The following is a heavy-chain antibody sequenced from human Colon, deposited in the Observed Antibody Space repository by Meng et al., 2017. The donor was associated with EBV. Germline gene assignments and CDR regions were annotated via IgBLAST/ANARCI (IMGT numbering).Heavy chain of an antibody. CDR1: GGSISSNNW. CDR2: IFHSGST. D-gene: IGHD3-10*01. Sequence: QVQLQESGPGLVKPSGTLSFTCAVSGGSISSNNWWSWVRQPPGKGLEWIGEIFHSGSTKHNPSLKSRVTMSMDKSKNQFSLRLSSVTAADTAVYYCASSDYYGSGSYYPWGQGTLVTVSS. V-gene: IGHV4-4*02. CDR3: ASSDYYGSGSYYP. J-gene: IGHJ5*02.